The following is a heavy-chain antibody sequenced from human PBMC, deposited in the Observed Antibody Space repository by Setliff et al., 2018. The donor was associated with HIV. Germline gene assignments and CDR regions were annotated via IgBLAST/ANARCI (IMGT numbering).Heavy chain of an antibody. CDR2: VNHKGVA. CDR3: TRAQIAAPRPFDY. V-gene: IGHV4-30-4*08. Sequence: PSETLSLTCTVSGGSITSDDYYWTWIRQSPGRGLEWIGEVNHKGVANYSPSLMRRATISADTSKNQFSLRLSSVTAADTALYFCTRAQIAAPRPFDYWGQGTLVTVSS. CDR1: GGSITSDDYY. J-gene: IGHJ4*02. D-gene: IGHD2-21*01.